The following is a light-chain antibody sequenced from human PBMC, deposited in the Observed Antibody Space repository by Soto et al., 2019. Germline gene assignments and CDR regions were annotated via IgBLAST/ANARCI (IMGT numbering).Light chain of an antibody. CDR3: QAYRV. CDR2: GNN. J-gene: IGLJ3*02. V-gene: IGLV1-40*01. Sequence: QSVLTQPPSVSGAPGQRVTISCTGSSSDIGAGYDVHWYQQVPGTAPKLVIYGNNNRPSGVPDRFSGSKSGTSASLAITGLQAEDEADYYCQAYRVFGGGTKVTVL. CDR1: SSDIGAGYD.